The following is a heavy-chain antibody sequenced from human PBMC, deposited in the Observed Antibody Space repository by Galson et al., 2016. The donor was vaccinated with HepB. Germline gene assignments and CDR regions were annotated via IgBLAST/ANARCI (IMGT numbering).Heavy chain of an antibody. Sequence: SLRLSCAASGFTFRSYGLQWVRQAPGKGPEWLAIITYHGRNQFYADSVKGRFTISRDDSRNSAYLQMDSLREEDTAVYYCGKWDWNDPADWGQGTLVSVSS. J-gene: IGHJ4*02. D-gene: IGHD1-1*01. CDR1: GFTFRSYG. CDR2: ITYHGRNQ. CDR3: GKWDWNDPAD. V-gene: IGHV3-30*03.